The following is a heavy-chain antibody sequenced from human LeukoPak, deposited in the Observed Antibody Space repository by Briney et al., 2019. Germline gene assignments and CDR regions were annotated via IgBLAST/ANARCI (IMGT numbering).Heavy chain of an antibody. CDR3: ARRDGGNPRQDY. Sequence: SETLSLTCTVSGGSISSSSYYWGWIRQPPGKGLEWIGSIYYSGSTYYNPSLKSRVTISVDTSKNQFSLKLSSVTAADTAMYYCARRDGGNPRQDYWGQGTLVTVSS. D-gene: IGHD4-23*01. CDR2: IYYSGST. V-gene: IGHV4-39*07. J-gene: IGHJ4*02. CDR1: GGSISSSSYY.